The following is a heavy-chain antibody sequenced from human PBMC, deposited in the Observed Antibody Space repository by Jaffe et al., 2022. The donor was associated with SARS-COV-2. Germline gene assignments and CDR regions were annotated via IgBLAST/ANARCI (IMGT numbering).Heavy chain of an antibody. J-gene: IGHJ4*02. V-gene: IGHV4-39*01. CDR1: GGSISSTSYY. CDR3: ATHDTGGGHCFDY. CDR2: IHYSGDT. Sequence: QLQLQESGPGLVKPSETLSLTCIVSGGSISSTSYYWGWIRQPPGKGLEWIGNIHYSGDTYYNPSLKTRVTISVDTSKNQFSLKLSSVTAADTAVYYCATHDTGGGHCFDYWGQGTLVAVSS. D-gene: IGHD2-8*02.